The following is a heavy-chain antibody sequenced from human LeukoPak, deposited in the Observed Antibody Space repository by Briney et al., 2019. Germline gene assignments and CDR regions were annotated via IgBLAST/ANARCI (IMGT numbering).Heavy chain of an antibody. Sequence: GGSLRLSCAASGFTFSSYAMHWVRQAPGKGLEWVAVISYDGSNKYYADSVKGRFTISRDNAKNSLYLQMNSLRAEDTAVYYCARAGYSYGEGVDYWGQGTLVTVSS. CDR3: ARAGYSYGEGVDY. V-gene: IGHV3-30-3*01. CDR2: ISYDGSNK. CDR1: GFTFSSYA. D-gene: IGHD5-18*01. J-gene: IGHJ4*02.